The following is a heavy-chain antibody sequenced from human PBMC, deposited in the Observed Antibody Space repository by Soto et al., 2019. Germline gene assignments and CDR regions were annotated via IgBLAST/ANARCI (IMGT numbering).Heavy chain of an antibody. CDR3: AREADILNWFDP. CDR2: ISSSSSPI. CDR1: GFTFSSND. Sequence: GGSLRLSCAAAGFTFSSNDMNWVRQAPGKGLEWVSYISSSSSPIYYADSVRGRFTISRDNAKNSLYLQMNSLRAEDTAVYYCAREADILNWFDPWGQGTLVTVSS. D-gene: IGHD3-9*01. J-gene: IGHJ5*02. V-gene: IGHV3-48*01.